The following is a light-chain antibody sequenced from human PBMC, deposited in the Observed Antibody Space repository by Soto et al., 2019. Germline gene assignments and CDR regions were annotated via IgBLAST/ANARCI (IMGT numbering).Light chain of an antibody. CDR3: QQFKSFPHT. CDR2: EAS. V-gene: IGKV1-13*02. J-gene: IGKJ5*01. Sequence: AIQLTQSPSSLSASVGDRVTITCRASQGISSALAWYQQRPGKAPKLLIYEASTLESGVPSRFSGRGSETDFTLTVSSLQPEDFATYYCQQFKSFPHTFGQGTRLEIK. CDR1: QGISSA.